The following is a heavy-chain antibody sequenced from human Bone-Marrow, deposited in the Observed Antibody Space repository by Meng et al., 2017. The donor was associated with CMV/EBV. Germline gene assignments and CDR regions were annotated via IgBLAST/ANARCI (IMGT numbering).Heavy chain of an antibody. CDR3: ARIGYSSSSLDY. D-gene: IGHD6-13*01. J-gene: IGHJ4*02. CDR2: IKQDGGTI. V-gene: IGHV3-7*01. CDR1: GFTFSRYW. Sequence: GGSLRLYCTASGFTFSRYWMTWVRQAPGKGLEWVANIKQDGGTIYYVDSVKGRFTTSRDNAKNSLYLQMNSLRVEDTAVYYCARIGYSSSSLDYWGQGTLVTVSS.